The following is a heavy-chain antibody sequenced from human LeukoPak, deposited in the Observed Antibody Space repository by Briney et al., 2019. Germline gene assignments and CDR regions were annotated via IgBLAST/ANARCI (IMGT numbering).Heavy chain of an antibody. D-gene: IGHD4-17*01. CDR3: ARHGSGGGCGDYVPYYYYGMDV. J-gene: IGHJ6*02. CDR1: GGSISSYY. Sequence: PSETLSLTCTVSGGSISSYYWSWIRQPPGKGLEWIGYIYYSGSTNYNPSLKSRVTISVDTSMNQFSLKLSSVTAADTAVYYCARHGSGGGCGDYVPYYYYGMDVWGQGTTVTVPS. V-gene: IGHV4-59*08. CDR2: IYYSGST.